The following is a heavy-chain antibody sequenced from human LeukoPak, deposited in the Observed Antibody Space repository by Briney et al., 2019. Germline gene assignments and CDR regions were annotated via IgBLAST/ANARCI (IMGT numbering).Heavy chain of an antibody. D-gene: IGHD2-15*01. CDR2: IYPGDSDT. CDR1: GSRFTSYW. J-gene: IGHJ6*03. Sequence: GESLQISCQGSGSRFTSYWIGWVRQMPGKGLEWMGIIYPGDSDTSYSPSFQGQVTISADKSISTAYLQWSSLKASDTAMYYCARHVVVTSYYYYYMDVWGKGTTVTVSS. V-gene: IGHV5-51*01. CDR3: ARHVVVTSYYYYYMDV.